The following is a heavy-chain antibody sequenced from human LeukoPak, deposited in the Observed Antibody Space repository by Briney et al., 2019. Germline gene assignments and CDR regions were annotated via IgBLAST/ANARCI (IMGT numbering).Heavy chain of an antibody. D-gene: IGHD6-13*01. V-gene: IGHV1-69*05. CDR2: ITPMFHTP. J-gene: IGHJ4*02. CDR3: ARDGAAGETDY. CDR1: GGSFSSYA. Sequence: SVKVSCKASGGSFSSYAISWVRQAPGQGLEWMGGITPMFHTPSYAQKFQGRVTMTRDMSTSTVYMELSSLRSEDTAVYYCARDGAAGETDYWGQGTLVTVSS.